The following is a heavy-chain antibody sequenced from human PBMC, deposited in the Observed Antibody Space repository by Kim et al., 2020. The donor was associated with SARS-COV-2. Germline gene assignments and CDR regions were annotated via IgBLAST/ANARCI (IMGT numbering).Heavy chain of an antibody. D-gene: IGHD6-13*01. CDR1: GYTFNTHA. J-gene: IGHJ4*02. V-gene: IGHV7-4-1*02. Sequence: ASVKVSCKASGYTFNTHAIHWVRQAPGQGLEWMGWINTNTGNPTYAQGFTGRFVFSLDTSVSTAWLQISSLNTDDSAVYYCAKEGDRSSRPPYLYSWGQG. CDR3: AKEGDRSSRPPYLYS. CDR2: INTNTGNP.